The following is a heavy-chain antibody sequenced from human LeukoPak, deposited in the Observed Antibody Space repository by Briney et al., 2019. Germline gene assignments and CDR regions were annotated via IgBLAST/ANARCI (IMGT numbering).Heavy chain of an antibody. D-gene: IGHD4-17*01. CDR1: GGFISGYY. Sequence: SETLSLTCTVSGGFISGYYWSWIRQPPGKGLEWIGYFYYSGSPSYNPSLKSRVTISVDTSKNQFSLKLSSVTAADTAVYYCARTGEDYGDVRRAFDIWGQGTMVTVSS. CDR2: FYYSGSP. V-gene: IGHV4-59*08. CDR3: ARTGEDYGDVRRAFDI. J-gene: IGHJ3*02.